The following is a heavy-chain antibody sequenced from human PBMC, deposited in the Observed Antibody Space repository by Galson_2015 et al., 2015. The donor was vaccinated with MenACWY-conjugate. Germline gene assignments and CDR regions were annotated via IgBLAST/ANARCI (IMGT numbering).Heavy chain of an antibody. D-gene: IGHD2-21*02. Sequence: SLRLSCAASGFTFSNFWMHWVRQAPGKGLVWVSRINGDGSVTSYADSVKGRFTISRDNAKNTLYLQMNSLRAEDTAVYYCTRVAYCGGDCLTWGQGTLVTVSS. CDR1: GFTFSNFW. CDR2: INGDGSVT. V-gene: IGHV3-74*01. J-gene: IGHJ5*02. CDR3: TRVAYCGGDCLT.